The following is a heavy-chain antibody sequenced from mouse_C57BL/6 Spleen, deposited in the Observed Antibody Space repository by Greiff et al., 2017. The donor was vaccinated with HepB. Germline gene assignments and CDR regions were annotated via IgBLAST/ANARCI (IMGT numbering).Heavy chain of an antibody. V-gene: IGHV1-59*01. CDR3: ARGDGSSPAWFAY. Sequence: VQLQQPGAELVRPGTSVKLSCKASGYTFTSYWMHWVKQRPGQGLEWIGVIDPSDSYTNYNQKFKGKATLTVDTSSSTAYMQLSSLTSEDSAVYYCARGDGSSPAWFAYWGQGTLVTVSA. CDR2: IDPSDSYT. CDR1: GYTFTSYW. J-gene: IGHJ3*01. D-gene: IGHD1-1*01.